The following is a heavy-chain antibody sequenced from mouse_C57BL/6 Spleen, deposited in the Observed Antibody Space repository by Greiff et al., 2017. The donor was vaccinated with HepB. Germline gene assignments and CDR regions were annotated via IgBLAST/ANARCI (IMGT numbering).Heavy chain of an antibody. Sequence: QVQLQQSGAELVRPGASVKLSCKASGYTFTDYYINWVKQRPGQGLEWIARIYPGSGNTYYNEKFKGKATLTAEKSSSTAYMQLSSLTSEDSAVYFCAREGYYGSPRYFDVWGTGTTVTVSS. CDR3: AREGYYGSPRYFDV. CDR1: GYTFTDYY. J-gene: IGHJ1*03. V-gene: IGHV1-76*01. CDR2: IYPGSGNT. D-gene: IGHD1-1*01.